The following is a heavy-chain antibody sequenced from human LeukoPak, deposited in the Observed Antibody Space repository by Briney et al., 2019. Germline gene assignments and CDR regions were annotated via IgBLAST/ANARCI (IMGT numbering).Heavy chain of an antibody. D-gene: IGHD3-3*01. V-gene: IGHV1-8*01. J-gene: IGHJ6*03. Sequence: GASVKVSCKASGYTFINYDINWVRQATGQGLEWMGWMNPNSGNTGYAQKFQGRVTMTRNTSVSTAYMELSSLRSEDTAVYHCARAPGYDFWTRPYYYYYMDVWGNGTTVTVSS. CDR3: ARAPGYDFWTRPYYYYYMDV. CDR1: GYTFINYD. CDR2: MNPNSGNT.